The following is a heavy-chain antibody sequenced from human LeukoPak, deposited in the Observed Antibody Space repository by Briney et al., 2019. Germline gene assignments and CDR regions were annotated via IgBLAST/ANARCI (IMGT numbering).Heavy chain of an antibody. J-gene: IGHJ3*02. CDR3: ARNPTRRWLQLSAFDI. CDR1: GGSFSSYY. D-gene: IGHD5-24*01. CDR2: INHSGST. Sequence: PSETLSLTCGVYGGSFSSYYWNWIRQPPGKGLEWIGEINHSGSTNYNPSLKSRVTISVDTSKNQFSLKLSSVTAADTAVYYCARNPTRRWLQLSAFDIWGQGTMVTVSS. V-gene: IGHV4-34*01.